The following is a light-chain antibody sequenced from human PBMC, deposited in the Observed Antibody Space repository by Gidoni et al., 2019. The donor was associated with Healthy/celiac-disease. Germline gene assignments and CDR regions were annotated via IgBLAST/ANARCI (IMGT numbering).Light chain of an antibody. CDR1: NIGFES. CDR3: QVWHSGSDSVI. V-gene: IGLV3-21*02. CDR2: DTV. Sequence: SYVLTQSPSVSVAPGQTATLTCGGNNIGFESVHWYQQRPGRAPVLVVYDTVDRPSGIPGRFSVSRSRDTATLSISAVEAGDEADYYCQVWHSGSDSVIFGGGTKLTVL. J-gene: IGLJ2*01.